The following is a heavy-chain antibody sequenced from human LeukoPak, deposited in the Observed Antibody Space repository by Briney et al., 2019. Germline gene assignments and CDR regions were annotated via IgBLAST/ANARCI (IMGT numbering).Heavy chain of an antibody. CDR2: IYPSDSDT. J-gene: IGHJ6*02. D-gene: IGHD4-17*01. CDR1: GYNFATYW. Sequence: GESLKISCKGSGYNFATYWIDWVRQMPGKGLEWVGIIYPSDSDTRYSPSFQGQVTISADKSISTAYLQWSSQKASDTAIYYCARRYGHDMHVWGQGTTVTVSS. V-gene: IGHV5-51*01. CDR3: ARRYGHDMHV.